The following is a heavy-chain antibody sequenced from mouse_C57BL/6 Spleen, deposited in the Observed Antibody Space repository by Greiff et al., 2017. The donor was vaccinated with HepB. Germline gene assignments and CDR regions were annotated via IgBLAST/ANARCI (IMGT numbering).Heavy chain of an antibody. V-gene: IGHV1-7*01. CDR3: ASGYGSSYPWFAY. CDR1: GYTFTSYW. Sequence: VQGVESGAELAKPGASVKLSCKASGYTFTSYWMHWVKQRPGQGLEWIGYINPSSGYTKYNQKFKDKATLTADKSSSTAYMQLSSLTYEDSAVYYCASGYGSSYPWFAYWGQGTLVTVSA. CDR2: INPSSGYT. J-gene: IGHJ3*01. D-gene: IGHD1-1*01.